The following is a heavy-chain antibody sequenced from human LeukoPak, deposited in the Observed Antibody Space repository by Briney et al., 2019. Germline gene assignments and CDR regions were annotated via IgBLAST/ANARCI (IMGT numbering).Heavy chain of an antibody. V-gene: IGHV4-59*01. CDR3: ARGAYSSFNFDY. CDR2: IYYSGST. J-gene: IGHJ4*02. CDR1: GGSISSYY. Sequence: SETLSLTCTVSGGSISSYYWSWIRQPPGKGLEWIGYIYYSGSTNYNPSLKSRVTISVDTSKNQFSLKLSSVTAADTAVYYCARGAYSSFNFDYWGQGTLVTVSS. D-gene: IGHD6-6*01.